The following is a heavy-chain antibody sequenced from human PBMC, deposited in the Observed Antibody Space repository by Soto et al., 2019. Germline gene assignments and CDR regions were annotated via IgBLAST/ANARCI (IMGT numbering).Heavy chain of an antibody. CDR2: IYYSGST. J-gene: IGHJ6*02. D-gene: IGHD2-21*02. CDR3: ARDTVVTPDYYYGMGV. Sequence: QVQLQESGPGLVKPSETLSLTCTVSGGSISSYYWSWIRQPPGKGLEWIGYIYYSGSTNYNPSLKSRVTISVDTSKNQFSLKLSSVTAADTAVYYCARDTVVTPDYYYGMGVWGQGTTVTVSS. CDR1: GGSISSYY. V-gene: IGHV4-59*01.